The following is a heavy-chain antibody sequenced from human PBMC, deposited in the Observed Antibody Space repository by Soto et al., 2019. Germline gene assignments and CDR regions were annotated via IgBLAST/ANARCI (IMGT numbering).Heavy chain of an antibody. CDR2: IYYSGST. D-gene: IGHD3-10*01. CDR3: ARDKFGELSGAFDI. Sequence: PSETLSLTCTVSGGSISSYYWSWIRQPPGKGLEWIGYIYYSGSTNYNPSLKSRVTISVDTSKNQFSLKLSSVTAADTAVYYCARDKFGELSGAFDIWGQGTMVTVSS. J-gene: IGHJ3*02. V-gene: IGHV4-59*01. CDR1: GGSISSYY.